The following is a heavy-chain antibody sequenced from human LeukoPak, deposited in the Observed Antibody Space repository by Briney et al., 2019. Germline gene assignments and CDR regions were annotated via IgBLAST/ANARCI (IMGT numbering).Heavy chain of an antibody. J-gene: IGHJ4*02. CDR2: IRSKAYGGTT. V-gene: IGHV3-49*03. CDR1: GFTFGDYA. CDR3: TSSGDRGYSGYGEI. D-gene: IGHD5-12*01. Sequence: GGSLRLSCTASGFTFGDYAMSWFRQAPGKGLEWVGFIRSKAYGGTTEYAASVKGRFTISRDDSKSIAYLQMNSLKTEDTAVYYCTSSGDRGYSGYGEIWGQGTLVTVSS.